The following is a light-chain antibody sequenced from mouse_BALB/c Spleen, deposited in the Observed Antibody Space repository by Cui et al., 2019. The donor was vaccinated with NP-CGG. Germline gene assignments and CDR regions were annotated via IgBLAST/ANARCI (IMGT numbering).Light chain of an antibody. Sequence: QAVVTQESALTTSPGETVTLTCRSSTGAVITTNYANWVQEKPDHLFTGLIGGTNNRVPGVPARFSGSLIGDKAALTITGVQTEDEAIYFCALWYSNHWVFGGGTKLTVL. V-gene: IGLV1*01. CDR2: GTN. J-gene: IGLJ1*01. CDR1: TGAVITTNY. CDR3: ALWYSNHWV.